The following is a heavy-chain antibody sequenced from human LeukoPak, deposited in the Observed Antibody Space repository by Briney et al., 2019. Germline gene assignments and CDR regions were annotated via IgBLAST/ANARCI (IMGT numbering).Heavy chain of an antibody. CDR3: ASSSSLTNFDY. V-gene: IGHV4-38-2*02. J-gene: IGHJ4*02. CDR2: IYHSGST. Sequence: PSETLSLTCTVSGYSISSGYYWGWIRQPPGKGLEWIGSIYHSGSTYYNPSLKSRVTISVDTSKNQFSLKLSSVTAADTAVYYCASSSSLTNFDYWGQGTLVTVSS. CDR1: GYSISSGYY. D-gene: IGHD6-6*01.